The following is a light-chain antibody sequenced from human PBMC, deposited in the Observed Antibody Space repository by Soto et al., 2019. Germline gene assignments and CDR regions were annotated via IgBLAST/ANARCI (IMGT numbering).Light chain of an antibody. CDR3: QQYGSSPLT. CDR2: GAS. CDR1: QSVSSSY. V-gene: IGKV3-20*01. Sequence: DIVLTQSPGTLSLSPGERATLSCRASQSVSSSYLAWYQQKPGQAPRLLIYGASIRATGIPDRFSGSGSGTDFTLTISRRQPQDFAVYYCQQYGSSPLTFGGGTKLEIK. J-gene: IGKJ4*01.